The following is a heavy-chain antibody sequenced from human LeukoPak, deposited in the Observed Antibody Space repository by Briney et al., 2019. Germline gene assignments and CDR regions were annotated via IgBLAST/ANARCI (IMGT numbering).Heavy chain of an antibody. CDR3: TTISSPGYMDV. D-gene: IGHD6-19*01. Sequence: GRSLRLSCAASGFTFDDYAMHWVRQAPGKGLEWVGRIRSKSDGEKTDYAAPVKGRFTISRDDSKNTLRLQMNSLKTEDTAVYYCTTISSPGYMDVWGKGTTVTVSS. CDR1: GFTFDDYA. CDR2: IRSKSDGEKT. V-gene: IGHV3-15*01. J-gene: IGHJ6*03.